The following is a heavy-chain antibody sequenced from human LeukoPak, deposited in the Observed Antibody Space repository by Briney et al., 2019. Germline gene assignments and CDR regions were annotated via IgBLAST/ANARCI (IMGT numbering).Heavy chain of an antibody. CDR1: GYTFVSYG. CDR3: ARVSFEYYYGSGSYYNDY. Sequence: ASVKVSCKASGYTFVSYGITWVRQAPGQGLEWMGWISVYNGDTKYAQNLQGRVTLTTDTSTSTAYMELRSLRSDDTAVYYCARVSFEYYYGSGSYYNDYWGQGTLVTVSS. D-gene: IGHD3-10*01. V-gene: IGHV1-18*04. J-gene: IGHJ4*02. CDR2: ISVYNGDT.